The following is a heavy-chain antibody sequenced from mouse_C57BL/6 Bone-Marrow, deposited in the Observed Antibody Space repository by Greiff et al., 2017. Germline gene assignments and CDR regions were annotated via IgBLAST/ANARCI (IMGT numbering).Heavy chain of an antibody. CDR1: GFYIKNTY. D-gene: IGHD3-1*01. V-gene: IGHV14-3*01. J-gene: IGHJ4*01. CDR3: ASRGAMDY. CDR2: IDPANGNT. Sequence: SVAELVRPGASVKLSCTASGFYIKNTYMHWVKQRPEQGLEWIGRIDPANGNTKYAPKFQGKATITADTSSNTAYLQLSSLTSEDTAIYYCASRGAMDYWGQGTSVTVSS.